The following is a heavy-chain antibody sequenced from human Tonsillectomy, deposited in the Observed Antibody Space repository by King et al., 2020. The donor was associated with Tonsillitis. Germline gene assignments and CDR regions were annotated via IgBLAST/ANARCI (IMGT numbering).Heavy chain of an antibody. CDR2: INHSGST. CDR1: GGSFSGYY. Sequence: VQLQQWGAGLLKPSETLSLTCAVYGGSFSGYYWSWIRQPPGKGLEWIGEINHSGSTNYNPSLKSRVTISVDTSKNQFSLKLSSVTAADTAVYYCAREYRRLKLRYGWFDPWGQGTLVTVSS. J-gene: IGHJ5*02. CDR3: AREYRRLKLRYGWFDP. V-gene: IGHV4-34*01. D-gene: IGHD1-7*01.